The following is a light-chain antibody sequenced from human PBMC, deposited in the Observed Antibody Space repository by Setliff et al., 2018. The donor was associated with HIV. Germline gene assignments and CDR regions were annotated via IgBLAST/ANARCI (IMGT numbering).Light chain of an antibody. Sequence: QSVLTQPASVSGSPGQSITISCTGNSSNVGKYGFVSWYRQDPGRAPELIIYEVTKRPSAVSKRFSGSKSGNAASLTISGPQPDDEADYYCSSYAGSRTFDVFGTGTKATVL. CDR3: SSYAGSRTFDV. J-gene: IGLJ1*01. CDR2: EVT. V-gene: IGLV2-23*02. CDR1: SSNVGKYGF.